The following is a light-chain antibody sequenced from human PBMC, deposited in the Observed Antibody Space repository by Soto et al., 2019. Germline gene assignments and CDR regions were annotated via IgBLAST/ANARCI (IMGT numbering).Light chain of an antibody. CDR1: SGHSSYA. V-gene: IGLV4-69*01. CDR3: QTWGTGIRV. Sequence: QLVLTQSPSASASLGASVKLTCTLSSGHSSYAIAWHQQQPEKGPRYLMKLNSDGSHSKGDGIPDRFSGSSSVAERYLTDSSLQSEDEADYYCQTWGTGIRVFGTGTKLTVL. J-gene: IGLJ1*01. CDR2: LNSDGSH.